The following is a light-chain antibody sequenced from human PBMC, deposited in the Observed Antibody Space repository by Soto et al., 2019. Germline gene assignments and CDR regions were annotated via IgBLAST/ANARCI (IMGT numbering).Light chain of an antibody. CDR1: QSVSSY. CDR3: QQRSNWPPPT. CDR2: DAS. Sequence: EIVLTQSPATLSLSPGERATLSCRASQSVSSYLAWYQQKPGQAPRLLIYDASTRATGIPARFSGSGSGTDFTLTISSLEPEDFAVYYCQQRSNWPPPTFGQGTKLEIK. J-gene: IGKJ2*01. V-gene: IGKV3-11*01.